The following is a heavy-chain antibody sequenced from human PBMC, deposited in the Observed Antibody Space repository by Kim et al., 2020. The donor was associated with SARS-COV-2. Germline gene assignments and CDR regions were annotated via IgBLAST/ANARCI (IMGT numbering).Heavy chain of an antibody. J-gene: IGHJ6*01. CDR1: GGSIRSSSYY. CDR2: IYSGGDT. D-gene: IGHD6-13*01. CDR3: ARLIPSYSTSSASNYY. V-gene: IGHV4-39*01. Sequence: SETLSLTCTASGGSIRSSSYYWGWIRQPPGKGLEWIGSIYSGGDTYYNPSLESRVTISVDTSKNQFSPNLRSVTAADTAVYYCARLIPSYSTSSASNYY.